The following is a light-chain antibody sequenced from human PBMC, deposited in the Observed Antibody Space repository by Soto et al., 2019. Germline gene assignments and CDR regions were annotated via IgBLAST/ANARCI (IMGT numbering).Light chain of an antibody. V-gene: IGLV2-14*01. CDR2: EVS. J-gene: IGLJ1*01. Sequence: QSALAQPASVSGSPGQSFTISCTGTSSDVGGYNYVSWYQQHPGKAPKLMIYEVSNRPSGVSNRFSGSKSGNTASLTISGLQAEDEADYYCSSYTSSSTQVFGTGTKGTVL. CDR3: SSYTSSSTQV. CDR1: SSDVGGYNY.